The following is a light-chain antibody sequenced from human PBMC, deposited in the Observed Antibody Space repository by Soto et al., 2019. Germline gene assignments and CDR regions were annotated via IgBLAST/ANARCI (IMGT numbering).Light chain of an antibody. CDR1: TGTVTSGHY. CDR3: LLSFSAADVV. V-gene: IGLV7-46*01. Sequence: QAVVTQEPSLTVSPGGTVTLTCGSSTGTVTSGHYPYWFQQKPGQAPRPLIYDTTNKHSWTPARFSGSLLGGQAALTLSGARAEDEADYYCLLSFSAADVVFGGGTKLTVL. CDR2: DTT. J-gene: IGLJ2*01.